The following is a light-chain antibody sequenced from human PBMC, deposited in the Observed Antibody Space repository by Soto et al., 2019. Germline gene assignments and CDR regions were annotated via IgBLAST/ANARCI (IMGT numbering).Light chain of an antibody. Sequence: EIVLTQSPGTLSLSPGEKATLSCRASQSVSSNYLAWYQQKPGQAPRPLIYGASSRAIGIPDRFSGSGSGTDFTLPISRLEPEDFAVYYCQQYGSLPWTFGQGTKVEIK. CDR3: QQYGSLPWT. CDR2: GAS. V-gene: IGKV3-20*01. CDR1: QSVSSNY. J-gene: IGKJ1*01.